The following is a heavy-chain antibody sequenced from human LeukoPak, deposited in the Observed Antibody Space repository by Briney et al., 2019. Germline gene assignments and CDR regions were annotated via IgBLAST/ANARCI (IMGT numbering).Heavy chain of an antibody. Sequence: SETLSLTCTVSGGSISSYYWSWIRQPAGKGLEWIGRIYTSGSTNYNPSLKSRVTMSVDTSKNQFSLKLSSVTAADTAVYYCARETPYSNYYYYYYMDVWGKGTTVIVSS. CDR2: IYTSGST. J-gene: IGHJ6*03. CDR1: GGSISSYY. D-gene: IGHD4-11*01. V-gene: IGHV4-4*07. CDR3: ARETPYSNYYYYYYMDV.